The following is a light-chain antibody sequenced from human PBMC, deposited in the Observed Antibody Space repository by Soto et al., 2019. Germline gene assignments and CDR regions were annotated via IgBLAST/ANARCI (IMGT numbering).Light chain of an antibody. CDR2: DVR. J-gene: IGLJ1*01. Sequence: QSVLTQPRSVSGSPGQSVTISCTGTSNYVSWYQHHPGKAPKLIIYDVRKRPSGVPDRFSGSKSGNTASLTISGLQAEDEADYYCCSFAGSYTSYVFATGTKLTVL. CDR1: SNY. CDR3: CSFAGSYTSYV. V-gene: IGLV2-11*01.